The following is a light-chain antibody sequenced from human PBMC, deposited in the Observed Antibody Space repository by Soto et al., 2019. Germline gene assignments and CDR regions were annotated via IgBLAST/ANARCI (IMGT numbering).Light chain of an antibody. J-gene: IGKJ4*01. V-gene: IGKV1-39*01. CDR3: QQTYSDIS. CDR2: NAS. Sequence: DIPLTQYPSSLSASVGDTVTITCRASQTISTYLLWYHQKPGRAPNLLIYNASTLHSGVPSKFRGSGSGTDFTLTISGLQPEDFATYHCQQTYSDISFGGGTKVE. CDR1: QTISTY.